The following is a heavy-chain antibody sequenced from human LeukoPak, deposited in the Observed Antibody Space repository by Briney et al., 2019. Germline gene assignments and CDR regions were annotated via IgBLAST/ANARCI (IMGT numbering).Heavy chain of an antibody. CDR3: ARVQRFGELLFDP. Sequence: GGSLRLSCAVSGFTVSSYWMSWVRQAPGKGLEWVANIKQDGSEKYYVDSVKGRFTISRDNAKNSLYLQMNSLRAEDTAVYYCARVQRFGELLFDPWGQGTLVTVSS. CDR2: IKQDGSEK. CDR1: GFTVSSYW. V-gene: IGHV3-7*01. J-gene: IGHJ5*02. D-gene: IGHD3-10*01.